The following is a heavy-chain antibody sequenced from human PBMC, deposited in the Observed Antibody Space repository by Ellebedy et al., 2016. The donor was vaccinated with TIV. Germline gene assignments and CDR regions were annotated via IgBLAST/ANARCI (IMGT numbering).Heavy chain of an antibody. CDR1: GFTFSSYS. V-gene: IGHV3-48*01. Sequence: GESLKISXAASGFTFSSYSMNWVRQAPGKGLEWVSYISSSSSTIYYADSVKGRFTISRDNAKNSLYLQMNSLRAEDTAVYYCARDRGARDNSGSYPDAFYIWGQGTMVTVSS. J-gene: IGHJ3*02. CDR3: ARDRGARDNSGSYPDAFYI. CDR2: ISSSSSTI. D-gene: IGHD1-26*01.